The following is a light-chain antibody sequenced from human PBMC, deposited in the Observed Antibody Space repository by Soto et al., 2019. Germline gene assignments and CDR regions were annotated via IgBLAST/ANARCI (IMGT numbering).Light chain of an antibody. J-gene: IGKJ2*01. V-gene: IGKV3-11*01. CDR1: QSINSF. Sequence: EIVLTQSPATLSLSPGERATLSCRASQSINSFLAWYQQKPGQAPRLLIYDVSNRAAGVPARFSGSGSGTDFTLTISNLDTEDFAVYYCQLRAFGQGTKLEIK. CDR3: QLRA. CDR2: DVS.